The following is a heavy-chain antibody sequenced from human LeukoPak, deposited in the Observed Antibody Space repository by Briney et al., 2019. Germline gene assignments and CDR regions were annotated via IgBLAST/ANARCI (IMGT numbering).Heavy chain of an antibody. J-gene: IGHJ4*02. Sequence: PSETLSLTCAVSGGSISSSNWWSWVRQPPGKGLEWIGEIYHSGSTNYNPSLKSRVTISVDKSKNQFSLKLSSVTAADTAVYYCARHGEAAAGTAYFDYWGQGTLVTVSS. D-gene: IGHD6-13*01. CDR2: IYHSGST. V-gene: IGHV4-4*02. CDR3: ARHGEAAAGTAYFDY. CDR1: GGSISSSNW.